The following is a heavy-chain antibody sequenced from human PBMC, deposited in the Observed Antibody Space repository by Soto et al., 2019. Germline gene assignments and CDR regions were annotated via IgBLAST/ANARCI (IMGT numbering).Heavy chain of an antibody. D-gene: IGHD6-19*01. V-gene: IGHV4-34*01. J-gene: IGHJ6*02. CDR1: GGSFSGYY. CDR2: INHSGST. Sequence: PSETLSLTCAVYGGSFSGYYWSWIRQPPGKGLEWIGEINHSGSTNYNPSLKSRVTISVDTSKNQFSLKLSSVTAADTAVYYCARGLGIAVAGPSYYYYGMDVWGQGTTVTVSS. CDR3: ARGLGIAVAGPSYYYYGMDV.